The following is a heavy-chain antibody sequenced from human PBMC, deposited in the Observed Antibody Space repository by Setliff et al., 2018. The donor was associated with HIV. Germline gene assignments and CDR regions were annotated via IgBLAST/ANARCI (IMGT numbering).Heavy chain of an antibody. CDR3: ARWGSGSYERVFDY. CDR2: VKQDGTET. Sequence: TGGSLRLSCAASGFRFRSYWMSWVRQAPGKGLESVANVKQDGTETLYVDSVKGRFTISRDNANNLVYLQMNSLRVEDTAVYVCARWGSGSYERVFDYWGQGMLVTVSS. J-gene: IGHJ4*02. CDR1: GFRFRSYW. D-gene: IGHD1-26*01. V-gene: IGHV3-7*01.